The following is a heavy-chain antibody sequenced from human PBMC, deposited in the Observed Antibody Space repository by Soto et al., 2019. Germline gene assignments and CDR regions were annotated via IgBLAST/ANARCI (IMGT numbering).Heavy chain of an antibody. CDR1: STPFANYR. D-gene: IGHD2-15*01. Sequence: PWSSLRPSPSSSSTPFANYRKGWDSHAPGKGLEWISLISGSGEITLYTDSVKGRFTISRDFSNNTLSLQMNSLRTDDTAIYYCGKARYLLVDHPLHLACWGQGTLVTVSS. CDR2: ISGSGEIT. J-gene: IGHJ4*02. CDR3: GKARYLLVDHPLHLAC. V-gene: IGHV3-23*01.